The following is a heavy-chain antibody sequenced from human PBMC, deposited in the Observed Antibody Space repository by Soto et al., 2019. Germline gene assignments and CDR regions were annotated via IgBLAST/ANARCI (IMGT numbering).Heavy chain of an antibody. Sequence: PSETLSLTCAVSSGSISNNKWWSWVRQPPGKGLEWIGEIYHSGSTNYNPSLKSRVTISVDKSKNQFSLKLNSVTAADTAVYYCATYYDILTGYTFDYWGQGTLVTVSS. CDR3: ATYYDILTGYTFDY. D-gene: IGHD3-9*01. V-gene: IGHV4-4*02. CDR2: IYHSGST. J-gene: IGHJ4*02. CDR1: SGSISNNKW.